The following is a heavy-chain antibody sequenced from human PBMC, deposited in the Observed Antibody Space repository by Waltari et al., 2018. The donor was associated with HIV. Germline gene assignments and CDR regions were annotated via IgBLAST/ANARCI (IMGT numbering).Heavy chain of an antibody. D-gene: IGHD3-22*01. Sequence: QVHLVQSGPEVKRPGASVKISCKAYGYTFINFDVNWVRQAAGQGPEWLGWMNPNSGNTASPYKVEDRVTMTRDVSTDTAYMEMGGLTPEDTAIYYCARNSSGKGNRYFYYGLDIWGQGTPVTV. V-gene: IGHV1-8*02. CDR1: GYTFINFD. CDR3: ARNSSGKGNRYFYYGLDI. J-gene: IGHJ6*02. CDR2: MNPNSGNT.